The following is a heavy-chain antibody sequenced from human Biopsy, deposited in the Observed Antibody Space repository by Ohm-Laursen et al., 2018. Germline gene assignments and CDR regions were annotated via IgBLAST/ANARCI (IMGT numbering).Heavy chain of an antibody. D-gene: IGHD3-3*01. Sequence: TLSLTCTVSGASMTGYFWTWVRQPPGQGLEWIGHIYTIGDTTYNPSLESRVTMSLDTSKNHFSLKMTSLTAADTAVYFCAREDEGLLRALDLWGQGTMVTVSS. CDR3: AREDEGLLRALDL. CDR2: IYTIGDT. J-gene: IGHJ3*01. V-gene: IGHV4-4*07. CDR1: GASMTGYF.